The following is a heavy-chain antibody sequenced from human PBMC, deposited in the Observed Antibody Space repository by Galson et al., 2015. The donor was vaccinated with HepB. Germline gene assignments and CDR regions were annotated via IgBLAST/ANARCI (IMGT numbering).Heavy chain of an antibody. Sequence: SLRLSCAASGFTFSSYGMHWVRQAPGKGLEWVAVIWYDGSNKYYAGSVKGRFTISRDNSKNTLYLQMNSLRAEDTAVYYCARGYGGSYRPRDAFDIWGQGTMVTVSS. CDR3: ARGYGGSYRPRDAFDI. V-gene: IGHV3-33*01. J-gene: IGHJ3*02. CDR2: IWYDGSNK. CDR1: GFTFSSYG. D-gene: IGHD3-16*02.